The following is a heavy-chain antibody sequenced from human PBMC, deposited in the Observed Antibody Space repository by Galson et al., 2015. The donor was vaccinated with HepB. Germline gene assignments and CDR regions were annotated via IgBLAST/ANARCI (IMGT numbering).Heavy chain of an antibody. D-gene: IGHD3-16*01. CDR3: STDAMAPLHDSSWGNYWFVGRGY. V-gene: IGHV3-15*01. CDR2: IKDKTSGETI. J-gene: IGHJ4*02. CDR1: GFSFSGAR. Sequence: SLRLSCAASGFSFSGARLSWIRQAPGKGLEWVGRIKDKTSGETIDYAPFAEGRFTNSRDDWRNTVYLQLNSLKPEDTGVYYCSTDAMAPLHDSSWGNYWFVGRGYWGQGTLVAVSS.